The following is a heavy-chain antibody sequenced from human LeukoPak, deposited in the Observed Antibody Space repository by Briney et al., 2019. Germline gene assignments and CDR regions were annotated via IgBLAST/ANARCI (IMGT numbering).Heavy chain of an antibody. CDR3: ARIVVMTAGAFDI. Sequence: SETLSLTCTVSGGSISSYYWSWIRQPPGKGLEWIGYIYYSGSTNYNPSLKSRVTISVDTSKNQFSLKLSSVTAADTAVYYCARIVVMTAGAFDIWGRWTMVTVSS. CDR2: IYYSGST. J-gene: IGHJ3*02. CDR1: GGSISSYY. V-gene: IGHV4-59*01. D-gene: IGHD2-21*02.